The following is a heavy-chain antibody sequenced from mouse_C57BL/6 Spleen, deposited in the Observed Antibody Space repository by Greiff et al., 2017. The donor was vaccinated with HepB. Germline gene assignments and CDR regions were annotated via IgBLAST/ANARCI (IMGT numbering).Heavy chain of an antibody. D-gene: IGHD3-1*01. V-gene: IGHV3-6*01. CDR2: ISYDGSN. CDR1: GYSITSGYY. CDR3: ARGSGYSYGY. Sequence: EESGPGLVKPSQSLSLTCSVTGYSITSGYYWNWIRQFPGNKLEWMGYISYDGSNNYNPSLKNRISITRDTSKNQFFLKLNSVTTEDTATYYCARGSGYSYGYWGQGTTLTVSS. J-gene: IGHJ2*01.